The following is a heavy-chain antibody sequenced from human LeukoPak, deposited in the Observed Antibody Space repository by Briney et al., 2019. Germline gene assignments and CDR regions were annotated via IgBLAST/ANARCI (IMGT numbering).Heavy chain of an antibody. V-gene: IGHV3-66*01. CDR2: IYSGGST. J-gene: IGHJ4*02. CDR3: ARQRGLLMYYFDY. Sequence: AGSLRLSCAASGFTVSSNYMSWVRQAPGKGLEWVSVIYSGGSTYYADSVRGRFTISRDNSKNTLYLQMNSLRAEDTAVYYCARQRGLLMYYFDYWGQGTLVTVSS. CDR1: GFTVSSNY. D-gene: IGHD1-26*01.